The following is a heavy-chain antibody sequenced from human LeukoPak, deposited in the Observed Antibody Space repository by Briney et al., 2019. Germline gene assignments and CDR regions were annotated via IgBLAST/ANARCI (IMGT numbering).Heavy chain of an antibody. CDR3: ARDNTEQWLEPVAYDY. CDR1: GGSISSSSYY. CDR2: IYYSGST. J-gene: IGHJ4*02. Sequence: PSETLSLTCTVSGGSISSSSYYWGWIRQPPGKGLEWIGNIYYSGSTYYNPSLKSRVTISVDTSKNQFSLKLSSVTAADTAVYYCARDNTEQWLEPVAYDYWGQGTLVTVSS. V-gene: IGHV4-39*07. D-gene: IGHD6-19*01.